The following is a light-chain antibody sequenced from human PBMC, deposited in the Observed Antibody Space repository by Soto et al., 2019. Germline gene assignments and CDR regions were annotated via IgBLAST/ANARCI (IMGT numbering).Light chain of an antibody. CDR2: AAS. J-gene: IGKJ5*01. Sequence: DIQMTQSPSSLSASVGDRVTITCRASQSISYYLNWYQQKPGKAPELLIYAASSLQSGVPSRFSGSGSGTECTLTISSLQPEDFATYYCQQSYTTMITFGQGTRLDIK. CDR1: QSISYY. CDR3: QQSYTTMIT. V-gene: IGKV1-39*01.